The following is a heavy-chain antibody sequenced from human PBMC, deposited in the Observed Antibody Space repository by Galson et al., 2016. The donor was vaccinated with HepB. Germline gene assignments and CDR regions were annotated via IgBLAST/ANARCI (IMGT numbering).Heavy chain of an antibody. CDR1: GDSVSSNSAT. CDR2: TYYRSKWYN. J-gene: IGHJ6*01. D-gene: IGHD5-12*01. CDR3: ARVRSGYSGYANPYYYGMDV. Sequence: CAISGDSVSSNSATWNWIRQSPSRGLGWLGRTYYRSKWYNDYALSVKNRITINPDTSKNQFSLQLNSVTPEDTAVYYCARVRSGYSGYANPYYYGMDVWGQRTPVTVAA. V-gene: IGHV6-1*01.